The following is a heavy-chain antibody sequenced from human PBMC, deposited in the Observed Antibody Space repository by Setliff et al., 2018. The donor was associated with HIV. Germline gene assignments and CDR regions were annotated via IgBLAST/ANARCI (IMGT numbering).Heavy chain of an antibody. CDR2: IYSSGTT. CDR1: GGSISRDSFY. V-gene: IGHV4-39*02. Sequence: SETLSLTCTVSGGSISRDSFYWGWFRQPPGEGLEWIGSIYSSGTTYYAPSLETRLTISVDTSTNQFSLKLTSVTAADTAMYFCAGDSGYPSNWFDPWGQGILVTVSS. CDR3: AGDSGYPSNWFDP. J-gene: IGHJ5*02. D-gene: IGHD3-22*01.